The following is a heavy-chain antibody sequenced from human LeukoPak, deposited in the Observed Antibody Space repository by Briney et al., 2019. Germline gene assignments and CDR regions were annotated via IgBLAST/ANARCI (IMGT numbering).Heavy chain of an antibody. D-gene: IGHD2-15*01. J-gene: IGHJ4*02. CDR1: GFTFSSYA. V-gene: IGHV3-23*01. Sequence: GGSLRLSCAASGFTFSSYAMSWVSQAPGKGLEWVSAISGSGGSTYYADSVKGRFTISRDNSKNTLYLQMNSLRAEDTAVYYCAKVRDCSGGSCPLDYWGQGTLVTVSS. CDR3: AKVRDCSGGSCPLDY. CDR2: ISGSGGST.